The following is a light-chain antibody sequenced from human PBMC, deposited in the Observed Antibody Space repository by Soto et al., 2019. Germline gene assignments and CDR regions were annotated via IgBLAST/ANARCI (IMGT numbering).Light chain of an antibody. J-gene: IGKJ1*01. CDR3: QQYYSTPWT. CDR1: QSIFYSSNNKNY. V-gene: IGKV4-1*01. CDR2: WAS. Sequence: IVMTKSPDSLAVSLGDRGIINCNSSQSIFYSSNNKNYLPWYQQKPGQPPKLLIYWASTRESGVPDRFSGSGSGTDFTLTISSLQAEDVAVYYCQQYYSTPWTFGQGSKVDIK.